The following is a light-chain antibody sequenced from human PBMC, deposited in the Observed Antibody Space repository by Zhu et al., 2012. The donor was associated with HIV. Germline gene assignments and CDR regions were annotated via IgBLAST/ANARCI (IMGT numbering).Light chain of an antibody. CDR3: QQYNNWPPLT. CDR1: QSVSSN. V-gene: IGKV3-15*01. CDR2: DAS. J-gene: IGKJ4*01. Sequence: EIVMTQSPATMSVSPGERATLSCRASQSVSSNLAWYQQKPGQAPRLLIYDASTRATDIPARFSGSGSGTEFTLIISSLQSEDFAVYYCQQYNNWPPLTFGGGTKVEIK.